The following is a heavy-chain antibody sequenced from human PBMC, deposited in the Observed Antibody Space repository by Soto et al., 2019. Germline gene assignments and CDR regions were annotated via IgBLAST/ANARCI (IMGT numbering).Heavy chain of an antibody. D-gene: IGHD6-13*01. CDR2: ISYDGSNK. J-gene: IGHJ3*02. CDR3: ANYRTWDIGAAAGYTADDAFDI. V-gene: IGHV3-30*18. CDR1: GFTFSSYG. Sequence: GGSLRLSCAASGFTFSSYGMHWVRQAPGKGLEWVAVISYDGSNKYYADSVKGRFTISRDNSKNTLYLQMNSLRTEDTAVYYWANYRTWDIGAAAGYTADDAFDIWGQGTMVTVSS.